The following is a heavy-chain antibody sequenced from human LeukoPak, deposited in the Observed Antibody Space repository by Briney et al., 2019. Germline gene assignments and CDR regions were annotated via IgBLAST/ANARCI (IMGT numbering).Heavy chain of an antibody. J-gene: IGHJ4*02. V-gene: IGHV3-66*02. CDR1: GFTFSSYW. CDR2: IYSGGST. D-gene: IGHD1-1*01. Sequence: PGGSLRLSCAASGFTFSSYWMSWVRQAPGKGLEWVSVIYSGGSTYYADSVKGRFTISRDNSKNTLYLQMNSLRAEDTAVYYCARVSSTGTVLYWGQGTLVTVSS. CDR3: ARVSSTGTVLY.